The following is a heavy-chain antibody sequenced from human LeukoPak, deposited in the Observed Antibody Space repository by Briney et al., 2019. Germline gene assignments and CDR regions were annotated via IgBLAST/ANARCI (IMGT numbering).Heavy chain of an antibody. V-gene: IGHV1-69*04. CDR1: GGTFSSYA. J-gene: IGHJ3*02. D-gene: IGHD3-3*01. Sequence: SVKVSCKASGGTFSSYAISWVRQAPGQGLEWMGRIIPILGIANYAQKFQGRVTITADKSTSTAYMELSSLRSEDTAVYYCARGGERFLGWPTDAFDIWGQGTMVTVSS. CDR2: IIPILGIA. CDR3: ARGGERFLGWPTDAFDI.